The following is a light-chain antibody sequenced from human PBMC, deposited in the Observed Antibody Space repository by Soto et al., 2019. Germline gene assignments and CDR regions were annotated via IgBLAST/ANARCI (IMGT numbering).Light chain of an antibody. Sequence: DIQMTQSPSSLSASVGDRVTITCRASQRISNYVNWFQQKPGRAPKLLIYTASTLQSGVPSRFSGSGSGTDFTLTISSLQPEDFATYYCQQSYNNPPEMFCQGTKVESK. CDR3: QQSYNNPPEM. V-gene: IGKV1-39*01. J-gene: IGKJ1*01. CDR1: QRISNY. CDR2: TAS.